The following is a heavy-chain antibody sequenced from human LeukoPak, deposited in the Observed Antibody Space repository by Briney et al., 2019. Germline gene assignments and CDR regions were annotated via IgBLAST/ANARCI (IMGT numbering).Heavy chain of an antibody. D-gene: IGHD2-2*01. CDR3: AKDQGYACSTANCYPHY. V-gene: IGHV3-23*01. CDR1: GFTLSNYA. J-gene: IGHJ4*02. Sequence: GGSLRLSCIAYGFTLSNYAMTWVRQAPGKGLEWVSAISGSGGSSYYADSVKGRFTISRDTSKNTLYLLMNSLRVEDTALYYCAKDQGYACSTANCYPHYWGQGTLVTVSS. CDR2: ISGSGGSS.